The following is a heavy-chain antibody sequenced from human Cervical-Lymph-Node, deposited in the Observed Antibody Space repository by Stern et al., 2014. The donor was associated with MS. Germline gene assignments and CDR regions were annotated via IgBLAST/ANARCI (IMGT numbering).Heavy chain of an antibody. D-gene: IGHD4-17*01. V-gene: IGHV5-51*01. CDR2: IYPGDADT. J-gene: IGHJ4*02. CDR1: GYSFTANW. Sequence: VQLVQSGAEVKKPGESLKISCKGSGYSFTANWIAWVRQLPGKGLEWMVIIYPGDADTRYSPSFQGQVTISADKAISTAYLQWSSLKASDTAMYYCARDYVDYAFDYWGQGTLVTVSS. CDR3: ARDYVDYAFDY.